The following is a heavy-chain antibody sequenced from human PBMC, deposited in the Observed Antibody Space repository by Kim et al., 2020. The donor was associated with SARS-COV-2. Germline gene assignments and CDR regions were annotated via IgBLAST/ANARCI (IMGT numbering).Heavy chain of an antibody. CDR3: AKGWRDSGG. D-gene: IGHD5-12*01. Sequence: GRSLRLSCAASGFSFSDFGMHWVRQAPGKGLECVAIISYDGSEKYYVASAKGRFTISRDNSKNTLYLQINNLRPDDTAVYYCAKGWRDSGGWGQGTLVTVSS. CDR2: ISYDGSEK. J-gene: IGHJ4*02. V-gene: IGHV3-30*18. CDR1: GFSFSDFG.